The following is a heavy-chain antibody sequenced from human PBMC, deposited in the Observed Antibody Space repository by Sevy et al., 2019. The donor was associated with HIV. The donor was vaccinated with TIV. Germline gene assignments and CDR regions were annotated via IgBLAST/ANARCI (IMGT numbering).Heavy chain of an antibody. CDR3: ASSALRYFDWLWPPTYFDY. V-gene: IGHV3-11*04. CDR1: GFTFSDYY. J-gene: IGHJ4*02. CDR2: ISSSGSTI. Sequence: GGSLRLSCAASGFTFSDYYMSWIRQAPGKGLEWVSYISSSGSTIYYADSVKGRFTISRDNAKNSLYLQMNSLRAEDTAVYYCASSALRYFDWLWPPTYFDYWGQGTLVTVSS. D-gene: IGHD3-9*01.